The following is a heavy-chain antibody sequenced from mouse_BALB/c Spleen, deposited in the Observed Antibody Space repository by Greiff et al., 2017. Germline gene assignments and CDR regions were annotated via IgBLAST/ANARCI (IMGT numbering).Heavy chain of an antibody. D-gene: IGHD2-3*01. Sequence: VQLQQSGPGLVAPSQSLSITCTVSGFSLTSYGVHWVRQPPGKGLEWLGVIWAGGSTNYNSALMSRLSISKDNSKSQVFLKMNSLQTDDTAMYYCARDYDARFAYWGQGTLVTVSA. CDR2: IWAGGST. CDR3: ARDYDARFAY. V-gene: IGHV2-9*02. J-gene: IGHJ3*01. CDR1: GFSLTSYG.